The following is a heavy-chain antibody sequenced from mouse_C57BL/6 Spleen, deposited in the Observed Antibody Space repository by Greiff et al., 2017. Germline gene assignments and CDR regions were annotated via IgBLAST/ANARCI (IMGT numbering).Heavy chain of an antibody. CDR2: IDPETGGT. CDR3: TYGMDY. CDR1: GYTFTDYE. V-gene: IGHV1-15*01. Sequence: QVHVKQSGAELVRPGASVTLSCKASGYTFTDYEMHWVKQTPVHGLEWIGAIDPETGGTAYNQKFKGKAILTADKSSSTAYMELRSLTSEDSAVYYCTYGMDYWGQGTSVTVSS. J-gene: IGHJ4*01.